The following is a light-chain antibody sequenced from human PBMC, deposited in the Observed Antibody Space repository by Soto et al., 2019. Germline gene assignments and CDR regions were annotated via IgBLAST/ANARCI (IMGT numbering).Light chain of an antibody. CDR1: QTVSSN. V-gene: IGKV3-20*01. CDR3: QQYTDWPLT. J-gene: IGKJ1*01. CDR2: GVS. Sequence: EIVLTQSPGTLSLSPGERATLSCRASQTVSSNLAWYQQKPGQAPRLLIYGVSSRATGVPDRFSGSGSGTDFTLTISRLEPEDFAVYYCQQYTDWPLTFGQGTKVDI.